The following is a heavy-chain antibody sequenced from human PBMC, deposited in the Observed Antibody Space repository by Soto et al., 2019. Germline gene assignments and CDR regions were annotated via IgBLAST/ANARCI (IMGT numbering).Heavy chain of an antibody. J-gene: IGHJ6*03. CDR1: CGYISSLSYY. CDR3: ADQYRDHYYYYYMDV. D-gene: IGHD2-2*02. Sequence: SETLSLTWTVSCGYISSLSYYWGWLRQTPGNGVEWIGIIYYNGSTYYNSSLKSRVTIAVGTSKNQFSLKLSSVTAADTAVYYCADQYRDHYYYYYMDVLGKGTTVTVSS. V-gene: IGHV4-39*01. CDR2: IYYNGST.